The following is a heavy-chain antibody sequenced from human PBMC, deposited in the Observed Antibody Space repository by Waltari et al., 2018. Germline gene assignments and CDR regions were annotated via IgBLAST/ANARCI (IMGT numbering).Heavy chain of an antibody. CDR1: GDSITNYY. CDR3: ARVSRSSGTYYYYMDV. Sequence: QVQLQESGPGLVKPSETLSLTCTVSGDSITNYYWNWIRQPAGKGLEWIGRIYNSGTTNYNPSFQSRVTMSRDTSKNQFFLNLNSVTAADTAVYYCARVSRSSGTYYYYMDVWGTGTTVTVS. J-gene: IGHJ6*03. D-gene: IGHD3-22*01. CDR2: IYNSGTT. V-gene: IGHV4-4*07.